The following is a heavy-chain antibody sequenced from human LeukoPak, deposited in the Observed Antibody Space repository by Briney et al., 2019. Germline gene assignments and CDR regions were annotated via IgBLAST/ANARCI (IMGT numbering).Heavy chain of an antibody. CDR2: ISWNSGSI. D-gene: IGHD6-6*01. V-gene: IGHV3-9*01. CDR1: GFTFDDYA. J-gene: IGHJ4*02. CDR3: AKENSYSSSPFDY. Sequence: QPGGSLRLSCAASGFTFDDYAMHWARQAPGKGLEWVSGISWNSGSIGYADSVKGRFTISRDNAKNSLYLQMNSLRAEDTALYYCAKENSYSSSPFDYWGQGTLVTVSS.